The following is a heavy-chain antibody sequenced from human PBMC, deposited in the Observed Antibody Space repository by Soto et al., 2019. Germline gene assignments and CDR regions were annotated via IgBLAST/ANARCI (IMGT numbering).Heavy chain of an antibody. CDR2: IDWDDDK. J-gene: IGHJ4*02. CDR3: ARTPTTYYYDSSGYHVVLDY. CDR1: GFSLGASGMC. V-gene: IGHV2-70*11. Sequence: SGPTLLNATQTLTLTCTFSGFSLGASGMCMSWIRQPPGKALEWLARIDWDDDKYYSTSLKTRLTISKDTSKNQVVLTMTNMDPVDTATYYCARTPTTYYYDSSGYHVVLDYWGQGTLVTVSS. D-gene: IGHD3-22*01.